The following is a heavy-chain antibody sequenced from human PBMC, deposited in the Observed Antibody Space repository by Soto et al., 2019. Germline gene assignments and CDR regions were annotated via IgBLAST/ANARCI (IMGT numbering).Heavy chain of an antibody. CDR3: ARVGGIAARVAYYYYMDV. CDR2: INAGNGNT. V-gene: IGHV1-3*01. J-gene: IGHJ6*03. CDR1: GYTFTSYA. Sequence: ASVKVSCKASGYTFTSYAMHWVRQAPGQRLEWMGWINAGNGNTKYSQKFQGRVTITRDTSASTAYMELSSLRSEDTAVYYCARVGGIAARVAYYYYMDVWGKGTTVTVSS. D-gene: IGHD6-6*01.